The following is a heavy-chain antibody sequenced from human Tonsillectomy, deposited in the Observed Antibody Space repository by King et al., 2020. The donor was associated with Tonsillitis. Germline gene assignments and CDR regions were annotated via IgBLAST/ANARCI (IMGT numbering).Heavy chain of an antibody. D-gene: IGHD3-10*01. V-gene: IGHV3-23*03. Sequence: VQLVESGGGLVQPGGSLRLSCAASGFTISKYAMSWVRQAPGKGLEWVSGVYGAGSTTYYADSVRGRFNISRDNSKNTLYLQMNSLGAEDTAVYSCARSLDGSGSYTNGSPWGQGTLVTVSS. CDR2: VYGAGSTT. CDR1: GFTISKYA. J-gene: IGHJ4*02. CDR3: ARSLDGSGSYTNGSP.